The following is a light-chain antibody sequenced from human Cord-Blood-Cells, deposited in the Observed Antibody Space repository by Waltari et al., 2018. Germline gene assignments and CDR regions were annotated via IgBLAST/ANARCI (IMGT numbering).Light chain of an antibody. CDR3: QQYGSSPWT. CDR1: QSVSSSY. V-gene: IGKV3-20*01. Sequence: EIVLTQSPGTLSLSPGERATLSCRASQSVSSSYLAWYQQKPGQAPRLLIYGASSRATGIPDRFSDSCSGTDFTLTISRLEPEDFAVYYCQQYGSSPWTFGQGTEVEIK. J-gene: IGKJ1*01. CDR2: GAS.